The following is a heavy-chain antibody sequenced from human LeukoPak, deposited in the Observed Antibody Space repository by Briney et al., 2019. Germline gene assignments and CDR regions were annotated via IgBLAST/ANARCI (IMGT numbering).Heavy chain of an antibody. J-gene: IGHJ4*02. CDR2: ISYDGSNK. CDR3: AKDSRFGSWVYPGDY. V-gene: IGHV3-30*18. D-gene: IGHD2-15*01. CDR1: GFTFSSYG. Sequence: PGGSLRLSCAASGFTFSSYGMHWVRQAPGKGLEWVAVISYDGSNKYYADSVKGRFTISRDNSKNTLYLQMNSLRAEDTAVYYCAKDSRFGSWVYPGDYWGQGTLVTVSS.